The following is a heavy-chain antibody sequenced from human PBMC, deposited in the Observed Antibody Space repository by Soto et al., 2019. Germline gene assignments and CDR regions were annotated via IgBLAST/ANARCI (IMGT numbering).Heavy chain of an antibody. V-gene: IGHV3-23*01. CDR3: AKDRLSSPCTWFDS. CDR1: GFTFDNYA. CDR2: IGGSGATT. D-gene: IGHD5-12*01. Sequence: EVQLLESGGGLVQPGGSLRLSCAASGFTFDNYAMSWVRQAPGKGLEWVSGIGGSGATTNYAHSVKGRFTISRDNSKNTLYLQMNSLRAEDTAVYYCAKDRLSSPCTWFDSWGQGTLVTVSS. J-gene: IGHJ5*01.